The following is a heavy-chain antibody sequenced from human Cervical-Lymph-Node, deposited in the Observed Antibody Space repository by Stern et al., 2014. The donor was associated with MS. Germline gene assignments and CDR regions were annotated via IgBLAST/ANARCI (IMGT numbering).Heavy chain of an antibody. Sequence: EVQLVESGGGLVKPGGSLRLSCTASGFTFGDYAMSWFRQAPGKGLEWVGFISSRGYGGTTEYAASVKGRFTISNAHAKIIAQLQMNSLKTEDTAVYYCTPSIFGVVALGWFDPWGQGTLVTVSS. CDR2: ISSRGYGGTT. CDR3: TPSIFGVVALGWFDP. J-gene: IGHJ5*02. D-gene: IGHD3-3*01. CDR1: GFTFGDYA. V-gene: IGHV3-49*05.